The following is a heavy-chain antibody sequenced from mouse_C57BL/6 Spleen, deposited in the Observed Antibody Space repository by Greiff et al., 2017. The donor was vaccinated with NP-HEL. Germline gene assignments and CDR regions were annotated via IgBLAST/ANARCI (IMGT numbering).Heavy chain of an antibody. D-gene: IGHD2-1*01. CDR1: GYSITSDY. Sequence: EVKLMESGPGLAKPSQTLSLTCSVTGYSITSDYWNWIRKFPGNKLEYMGYISYSGSTYYNPSLKSRISITRDTSKNQYYLQLNSVTTEDTATYYCARFPRYGSRYFDVWGTGTTVTVSS. CDR3: ARFPRYGSRYFDV. J-gene: IGHJ1*03. CDR2: ISYSGST. V-gene: IGHV3-8*01.